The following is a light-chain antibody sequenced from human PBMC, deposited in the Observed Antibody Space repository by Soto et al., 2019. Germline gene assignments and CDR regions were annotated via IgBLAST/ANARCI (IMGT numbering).Light chain of an antibody. CDR3: QQYNNWPPT. CDR1: QSARIS. Sequence: DTVMTQSPATLSVSPGERATLSCMASQSARISLGWYQQKPGQAPRLLIYDVSTRATGVPARFSGSGSGTECTLTISSPQSEDVAVYYCQQYNNWPPTFGQGTRLEI. J-gene: IGKJ5*01. V-gene: IGKV3-15*01. CDR2: DVS.